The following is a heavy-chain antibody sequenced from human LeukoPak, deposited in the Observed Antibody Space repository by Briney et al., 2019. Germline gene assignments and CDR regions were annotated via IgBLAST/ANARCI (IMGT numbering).Heavy chain of an antibody. D-gene: IGHD5-18*01. CDR1: GYTFTSYG. V-gene: IGHV1-18*01. J-gene: IGHJ5*02. Sequence: ASVKVSCKASGYTFTSYGISWVRQAPGQGLEWMGWTSAYNGNTNYAQKLQGRVTMTTDTSTSTAYMELRSLRSDDTAVYYCARDSLSVDTAMVRWFDPWGQGTLVTVSS. CDR3: ARDSLSVDTAMVRWFDP. CDR2: TSAYNGNT.